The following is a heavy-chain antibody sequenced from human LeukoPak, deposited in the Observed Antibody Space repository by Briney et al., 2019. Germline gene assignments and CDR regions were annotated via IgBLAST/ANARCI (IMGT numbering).Heavy chain of an antibody. CDR2: IDQSGGRN. J-gene: IGHJ3*02. CDR3: ARDVEGGTFDI. CDR1: GFTFSRFW. V-gene: IGHV3-7*05. Sequence: GGPLRLSCAASGFTFSRFWMNWVRQAPGRGLEWVANIDQSGGRNNYVDSVKGRFTISRDNAKNSLFLEMSSLRADDTAVYFCARDVEGGTFDIWGQGTTVTVSS. D-gene: IGHD3-16*01.